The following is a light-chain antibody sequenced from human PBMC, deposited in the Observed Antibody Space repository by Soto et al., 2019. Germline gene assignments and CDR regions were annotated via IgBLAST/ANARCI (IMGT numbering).Light chain of an antibody. CDR2: AAS. CDR1: QGINSY. J-gene: IGKJ1*01. V-gene: IGKV1-9*01. Sequence: DIQLTQSPSVMSASVGDRVTITCRASQGINSYLACYQQKPGKVPKLLIYAASTLHSGVPSRFSGSGSGTEFTLTISSLQPEEFATNYCQQLNSDPRTFGQGTKVEIK. CDR3: QQLNSDPRT.